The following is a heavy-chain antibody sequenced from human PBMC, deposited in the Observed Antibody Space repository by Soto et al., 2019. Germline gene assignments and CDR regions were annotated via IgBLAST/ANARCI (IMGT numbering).Heavy chain of an antibody. CDR1: GGTFSSYA. Sequence: SVKVSCKASGGTFSSYAISWVRQAPGQGLEWMGGIIPIFGTANYAKKFQGRVTITADESTSTAYMYLTSLISQDTAVYYCARFLLHYYGSGSYYTGGYYYYGMDVLGQGTTVTVSS. D-gene: IGHD3-10*01. CDR3: ARFLLHYYGSGSYYTGGYYYYGMDV. J-gene: IGHJ6*02. V-gene: IGHV1-69*13. CDR2: IIPIFGTA.